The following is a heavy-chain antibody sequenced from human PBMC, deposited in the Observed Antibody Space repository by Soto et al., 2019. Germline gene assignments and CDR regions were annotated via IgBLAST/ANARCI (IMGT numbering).Heavy chain of an antibody. J-gene: IGHJ4*02. CDR1: CASISDYF. CDR3: ARGTYCGSDCYWTLEY. D-gene: IGHD2-21*02. V-gene: IGHV4-59*01. CDR2: FYYGETT. Sequence: SETLSLTCTVACASISDYFRTWIRQPPGKGLEWIGYFYYGETTNKKSSLNSRFTVSVDTSKSQFSLKVTSVTTADTAVYYCARGTYCGSDCYWTLEYWGQGTMV.